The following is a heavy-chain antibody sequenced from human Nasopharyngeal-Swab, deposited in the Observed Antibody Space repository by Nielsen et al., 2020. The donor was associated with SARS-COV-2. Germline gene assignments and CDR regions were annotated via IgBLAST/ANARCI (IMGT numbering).Heavy chain of an antibody. V-gene: IGHV4-31*02. J-gene: IGHJ3*02. Sequence: WIRQSPGKGLEWIGYIYYSGSTYYNPSLKSRVTISVDTSKNQFSLKLSSVTAADTAVYYCARETFPYDSSGFDAFDIWGQGTMVTVSS. D-gene: IGHD3-22*01. CDR2: IYYSGST. CDR3: ARETFPYDSSGFDAFDI.